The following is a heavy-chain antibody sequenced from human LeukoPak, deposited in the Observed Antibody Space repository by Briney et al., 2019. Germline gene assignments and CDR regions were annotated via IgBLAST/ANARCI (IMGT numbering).Heavy chain of an antibody. CDR2: ISYDGSNK. D-gene: IGHD2-15*01. J-gene: IGHJ4*02. Sequence: PGGFLRLSCAASGFTFGSYAMHWVRQAPGKGLEWVAVISYDGSNKYYADSVKGRFTISRDNSKNTLYLQMNSLRAEDTAVYYCAKDSYYLYCSGGSCYEPFDYWGQGTLVTVSS. CDR1: GFTFGSYA. CDR3: AKDSYYLYCSGGSCYEPFDY. V-gene: IGHV3-30-3*01.